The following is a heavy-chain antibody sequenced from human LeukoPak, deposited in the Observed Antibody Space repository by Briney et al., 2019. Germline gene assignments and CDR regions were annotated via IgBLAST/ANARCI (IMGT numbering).Heavy chain of an antibody. CDR2: ISSSGSTI. Sequence: GGSLRLSCAASGFTFSDYYMSWIRQAPGKGLEWVSYISSSGSTIYYADSVKGRFTISRDNSKNTLYLQMNSLRAEDTAVYYCAKDVSSGWFDYWGQGTLVTVSS. D-gene: IGHD6-19*01. V-gene: IGHV3-11*01. CDR1: GFTFSDYY. J-gene: IGHJ4*02. CDR3: AKDVSSGWFDY.